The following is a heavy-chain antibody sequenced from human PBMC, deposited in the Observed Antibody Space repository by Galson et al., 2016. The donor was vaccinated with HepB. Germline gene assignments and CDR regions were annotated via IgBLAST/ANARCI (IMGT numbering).Heavy chain of an antibody. CDR1: GFTFSSYS. CDR3: AKSVRVLSVAPRGYASDI. V-gene: IGHV3-23*01. Sequence: SLRLSCAASGFTFSSYSINWFRQAPRKGLEWVSIISGTGITSYYADSVKGRFTISRDNSKNTVYLEMKSLTADDTAVYYCAKSVRVLSVAPRGYASDIWGQRTMVTVSS. D-gene: IGHD6-19*01. J-gene: IGHJ3*02. CDR2: ISGTGITS.